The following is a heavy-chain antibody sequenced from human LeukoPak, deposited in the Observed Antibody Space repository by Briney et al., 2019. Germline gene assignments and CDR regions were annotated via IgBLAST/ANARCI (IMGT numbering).Heavy chain of an antibody. CDR2: ISSSSSYI. D-gene: IGHD2-15*01. CDR3: AKDISMVVAGRDAFDI. J-gene: IGHJ3*02. V-gene: IGHV3-21*01. CDR1: GFTFSSYS. Sequence: GGSLRLSCAASGFTFSSYSMNWVRQAPGKGLEWVSSISSSSSYIYYADSLKGRFTISRDNAKNSLYLQMNSLRAEDTAVYACAKDISMVVAGRDAFDIWGQGTMVTVSS.